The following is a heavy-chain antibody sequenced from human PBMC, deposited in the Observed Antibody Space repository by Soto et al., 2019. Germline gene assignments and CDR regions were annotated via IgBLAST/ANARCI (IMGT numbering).Heavy chain of an antibody. CDR1: GFTFTSYS. CDR3: AREETAWPLASGLDV. J-gene: IGHJ6*02. V-gene: IGHV3-21*01. CDR2: XTTXXDX. D-gene: IGHD2-21*02. Sequence: GGSRRLSCAASGFTFTSYSIHCVLQAPGRRLEWVPAXTTXXDXXXXXSXXGRFTISRDNSKNPVSLQLHMLRAEDTAAYFCAREETAWPLASGLDVWGQGTSVNASS.